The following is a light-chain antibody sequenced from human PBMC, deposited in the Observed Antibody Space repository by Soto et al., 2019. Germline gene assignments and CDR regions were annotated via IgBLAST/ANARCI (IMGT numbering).Light chain of an antibody. Sequence: QSFLTQPASVSGSPGQSITISCTGTSSDVGGYNYVAWYQQHPGKAPKVMIYDVSNRPSGVSNRFSGSKSGNTASLTISGLQAEDEADYYCSSYTTSSTYVFGTGTKLIVL. CDR1: SSDVGGYNY. CDR3: SSYTTSSTYV. CDR2: DVS. J-gene: IGLJ1*01. V-gene: IGLV2-14*01.